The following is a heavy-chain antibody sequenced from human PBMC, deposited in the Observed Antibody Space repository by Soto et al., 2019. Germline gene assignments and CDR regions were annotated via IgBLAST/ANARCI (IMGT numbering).Heavy chain of an antibody. Sequence: QLQLQESGPGLVKPSETLSLTCAVSGGSISGSYYYWGWLRQSPGRGPEWIGSVFYTGFTSYNPSLESRVSVSVDTSKNQFSLKVSAVNASDTAVYYCASSQKGYNWNYFDHWGQGALVTVAS. CDR2: VFYTGFT. CDR3: ASSQKGYNWNYFDH. CDR1: GGSISGSYYY. D-gene: IGHD1-20*01. J-gene: IGHJ4*02. V-gene: IGHV4-39*01.